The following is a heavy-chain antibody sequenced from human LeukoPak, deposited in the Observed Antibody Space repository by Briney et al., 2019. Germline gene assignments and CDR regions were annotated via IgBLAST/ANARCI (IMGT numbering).Heavy chain of an antibody. V-gene: IGHV3-33*01. CDR2: IWYDGSNK. CDR1: GFTFSSYG. CDR3: ARGPGGATFEYYYYGMDV. D-gene: IGHD1-26*01. Sequence: GGSLRLSCAASGFTFSSYGMHWVRQAPGKGLEWVAVIWYDGSNKYYADSVKGRFTISRDNSKNTLYLQVNSLRAEDTAVYYCARGPGGATFEYYYYGMDVWGQGTTVTVSS. J-gene: IGHJ6*02.